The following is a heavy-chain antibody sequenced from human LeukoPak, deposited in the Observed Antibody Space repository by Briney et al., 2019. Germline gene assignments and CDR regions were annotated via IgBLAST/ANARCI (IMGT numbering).Heavy chain of an antibody. CDR2: IKQDGSEK. D-gene: IGHD3-10*01. V-gene: IGHV3-7*01. CDR3: ARGGRPYYGSGSYPDY. Sequence: PGGSLRLSCAASGFTFSGYWMSWVRQAPGKGLEWVANIKQDGSEKYYVDSVKGRFTISRVNAKNSLDLQMNSLRAEDTAVYYCARGGRPYYGSGSYPDYWGQGTLVTVSS. CDR1: GFTFSGYW. J-gene: IGHJ4*02.